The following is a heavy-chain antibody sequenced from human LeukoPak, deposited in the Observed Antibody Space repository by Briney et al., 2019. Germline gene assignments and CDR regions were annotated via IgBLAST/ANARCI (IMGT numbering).Heavy chain of an antibody. V-gene: IGHV3-48*02. D-gene: IGHD5-12*01. CDR2: ISPNADII. J-gene: IGHJ4*02. CDR1: GFTFSSYW. Sequence: PAGGSLRLSCAASGFTFSSYWMSWVRQAPGKGMEWVAYISPNADIIHYADSVKGRFTISRDNAKNALFLQVNSLRDEDTALYHCVTESAWLFDYWGQGTLVTVSS. CDR3: VTESAWLFDY.